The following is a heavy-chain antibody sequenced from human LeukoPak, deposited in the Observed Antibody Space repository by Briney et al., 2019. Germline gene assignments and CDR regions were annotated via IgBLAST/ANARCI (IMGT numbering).Heavy chain of an antibody. CDR3: ARGGRAISPYGMDV. Sequence: PGGSLRLSCAASGFTFSSYEMNWVRQAPGKGLEWVSYSSGGGSNIYYAESVRGRFTISRDNAKNSLYLQMNSLRAEDTAVYYCARGGRAISPYGMDVWGKGTTVTVSS. J-gene: IGHJ6*04. CDR2: SSGGGSNI. D-gene: IGHD3-9*01. V-gene: IGHV3-48*03. CDR1: GFTFSSYE.